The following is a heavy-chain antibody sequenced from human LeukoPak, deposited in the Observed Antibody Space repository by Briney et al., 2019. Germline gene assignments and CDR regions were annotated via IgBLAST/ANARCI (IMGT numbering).Heavy chain of an antibody. J-gene: IGHJ4*02. CDR1: GFTFDDYG. CDR2: INWNGGST. CDR3: ARASYSGYDFDY. Sequence: PGGSLRLSRAASGFTFDDYGMSWVRQAPGKGLEWVSGINWNGGSTGYADSVKGRFTISRDNAKNSLYLQMNSLRAEDTALYYCARASYSGYDFDYWGQGTLVTISS. D-gene: IGHD5-12*01. V-gene: IGHV3-20*04.